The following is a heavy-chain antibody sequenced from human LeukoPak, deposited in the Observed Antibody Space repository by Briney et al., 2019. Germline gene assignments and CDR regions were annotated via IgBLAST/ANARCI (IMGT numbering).Heavy chain of an antibody. CDR1: GFTFSNFW. J-gene: IGHJ4*02. D-gene: IGHD4-17*01. V-gene: IGHV3-7*05. Sequence: GGSLRLSCAASGFTFSNFWMSWGRQAPGKGLEWVANIKGDGSEKYHVDSVKGRFTISRDNAKNSLYLQMNSLRAEDTAVYYCAKFPYGDYVHYWGQGTLVTVSS. CDR2: IKGDGSEK. CDR3: AKFPYGDYVHY.